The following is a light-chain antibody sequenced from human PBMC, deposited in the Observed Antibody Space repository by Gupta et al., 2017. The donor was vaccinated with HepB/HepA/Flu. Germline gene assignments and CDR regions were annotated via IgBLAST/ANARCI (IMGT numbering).Light chain of an antibody. Sequence: EIVLTQSPGTLSLFPGERATLSCRASQSVSSIYLAWYRQKPGQAPRLLIYGASSRATGLPDRFSGSGSGTDFTLTISRLEPEDFAVYYCQQSGSSPRTFGQGTKVEIK. CDR1: QSVSSIY. CDR3: QQSGSSPRT. V-gene: IGKV3-20*01. CDR2: GAS. J-gene: IGKJ1*01.